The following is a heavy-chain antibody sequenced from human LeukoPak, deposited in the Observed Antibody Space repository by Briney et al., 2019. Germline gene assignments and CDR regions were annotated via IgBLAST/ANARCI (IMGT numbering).Heavy chain of an antibody. D-gene: IGHD3-22*01. CDR2: LSGRSDSI. Sequence: GGSLRLSCAASGFTFTIYGMNWLRQAPGKGLEWVSYLSGRSDSIYYAESVKGRFTISRDNARNSLYLQMNSLRDEDTAVYYCARDFRYRDSSGYYSFDYWGQGTLVTVSS. J-gene: IGHJ4*02. V-gene: IGHV3-48*02. CDR3: ARDFRYRDSSGYYSFDY. CDR1: GFTFTIYG.